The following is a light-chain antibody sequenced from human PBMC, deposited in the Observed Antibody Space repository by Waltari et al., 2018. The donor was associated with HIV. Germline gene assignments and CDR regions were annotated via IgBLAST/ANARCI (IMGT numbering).Light chain of an antibody. Sequence: EIVLTQSPATLSLSTGERAAISCGASQSVSSRYVAWYQQKPGLAPRLLIYDASRRATGIPDRFSGSGSGTDFTLTISRLEPEDFAVYYCQQYGSSLHSFGQGTKLEIK. CDR3: QQYGSSLHS. CDR2: DAS. V-gene: IGKV3D-20*01. CDR1: QSVSSRY. J-gene: IGKJ2*03.